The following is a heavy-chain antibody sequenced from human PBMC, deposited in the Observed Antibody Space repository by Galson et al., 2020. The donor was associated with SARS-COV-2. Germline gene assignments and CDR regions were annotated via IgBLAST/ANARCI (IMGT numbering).Heavy chain of an antibody. CDR1: GFSLSTSGVG. J-gene: IGHJ4*02. D-gene: IGHD3-22*01. CDR3: AHLFYYDSSGYYYGRTTGFDY. V-gene: IGHV2-5*01. CDR2: IYWNDDK. Sequence: ESGPTLVKPTQTLTLTCTLSGFSLSTSGVGVGWIRQPPGKALEWLGIIYWNDDKRYRPALKSRLTITKDSSKNQVVFTMTNMDPVDTATYYCAHLFYYDSSGYYYGRTTGFDYWGQGTLVTVSS.